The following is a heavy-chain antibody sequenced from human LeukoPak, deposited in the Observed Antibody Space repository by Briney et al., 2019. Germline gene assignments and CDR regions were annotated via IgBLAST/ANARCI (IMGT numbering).Heavy chain of an antibody. V-gene: IGHV4-34*01. CDR1: GGSFSGYY. CDR3: ARLAARVGYYYYGMDV. CDR2: INHSGST. J-gene: IGHJ6*02. Sequence: PSETLSLTCAVHGGSFSGYYWSWIRQPPGKGLEWIGEINHSGSTNYNPSLKSRVTISVDTSKNQFSLKLSSVTAADTAVYYCARLAARVGYYYYGMDVWGQGTTVTVSS.